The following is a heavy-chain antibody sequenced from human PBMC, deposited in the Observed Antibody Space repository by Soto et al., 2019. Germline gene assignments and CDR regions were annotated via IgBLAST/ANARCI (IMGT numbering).Heavy chain of an antibody. V-gene: IGHV1-18*04. J-gene: IGHJ1*01. CDR3: ARVAYYDSSGYYGY. CDR2: ISGYNGNT. D-gene: IGHD3-22*01. Sequence: QVQLVQSGAEVKKPGASVKVSCKASGYTFTIYGISWVRQAPGQCLEWMGWISGYNGNTDYAQNLQDRVTLTTDASTSSVYMELRSLRSDDTAVHYCARVAYYDSSGYYGYWGQGTLITVSS. CDR1: GYTFTIYG.